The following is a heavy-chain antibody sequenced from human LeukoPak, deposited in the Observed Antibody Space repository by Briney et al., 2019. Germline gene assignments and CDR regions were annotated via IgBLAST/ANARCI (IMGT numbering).Heavy chain of an antibody. V-gene: IGHV1-2*06. CDR1: GGTFSSYT. J-gene: IGHJ4*02. CDR3: ARIMVRGAIHY. D-gene: IGHD3-10*01. CDR2: INPNSGGT. Sequence: AASVKVSCKASGGTFSSYTISWVRQAPGQGLEWMGRINPNSGGTNYAQKFQGRVTMTRDTSISTAYMELSRLRSDDTAVYYCARIMVRGAIHYWGQGTLVTVSS.